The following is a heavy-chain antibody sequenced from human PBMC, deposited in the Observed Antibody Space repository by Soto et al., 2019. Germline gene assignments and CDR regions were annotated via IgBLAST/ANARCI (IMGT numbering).Heavy chain of an antibody. CDR1: GGSVSRGNSY. Sequence: SETLSFTCTVSGGSVSRGNSYWSWIRQPPGKGLEWIGYNYYSGSTNYNPSLKSRVTISVDTSKNQFSLKVTSVTAADTAVYYCARDRRDGYNYFYYYGMDVWGQGTTVTVSS. CDR2: NYYSGST. J-gene: IGHJ6*02. CDR3: ARDRRDGYNYFYYYGMDV. D-gene: IGHD5-12*01. V-gene: IGHV4-61*01.